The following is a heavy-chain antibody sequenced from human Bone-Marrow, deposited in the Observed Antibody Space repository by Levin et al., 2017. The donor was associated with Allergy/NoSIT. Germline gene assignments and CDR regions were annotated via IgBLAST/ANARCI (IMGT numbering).Heavy chain of an antibody. D-gene: IGHD4-17*01. J-gene: IGHJ4*02. CDR3: AKLVRITGIDYGDYGDY. CDR1: RFTFSSYA. Sequence: GGSLRLSCAASRFTFSSYAMSWVRQAPGKGLEWVSTISGSGGNTYYADSVKGRFTISRDNSKNTLYLQMNSLRAEDTAIYYCAKLVRITGIDYGDYGDYWGQGTLVTVSS. CDR2: ISGSGGNT. V-gene: IGHV3-23*01.